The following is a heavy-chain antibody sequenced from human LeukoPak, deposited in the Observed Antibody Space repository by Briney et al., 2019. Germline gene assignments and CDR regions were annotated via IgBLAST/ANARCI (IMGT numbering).Heavy chain of an antibody. D-gene: IGHD3-10*01. CDR2: IRYNGNNQ. Sequence: GGSLRLSCAASGFTFNNYGMHWVRQAPGKGLEWVAFIRYNGNNQYYADSVKGRFTISRDNSKSTLYLQMNSLKGDDTAVYYFAKDSAFYYIDVWGKGTTVIISS. V-gene: IGHV3-30*02. CDR1: GFTFNNYG. J-gene: IGHJ6*03. CDR3: AKDSAFYYIDV.